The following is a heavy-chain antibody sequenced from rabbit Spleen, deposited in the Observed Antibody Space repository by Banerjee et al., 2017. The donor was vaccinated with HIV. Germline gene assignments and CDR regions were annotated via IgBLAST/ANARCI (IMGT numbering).Heavy chain of an antibody. D-gene: IGHD8-1*01. CDR3: ARDTGSSFSTYGMDL. J-gene: IGHJ6*01. V-gene: IGHV1S45*01. CDR1: GFDFSNYNF. Sequence: QEQLVESGGGLVQPGASLTLTCTASGFDFSNYNFMCWVRQAPGKGLEWIACIDSGGRDFIYYASWAKGRFTISKTSSTTVTLQMTSLTVADTATYFCARDTGSSFSTYGMDLWGPGTLVTVS. CDR2: IDSGGRDFI.